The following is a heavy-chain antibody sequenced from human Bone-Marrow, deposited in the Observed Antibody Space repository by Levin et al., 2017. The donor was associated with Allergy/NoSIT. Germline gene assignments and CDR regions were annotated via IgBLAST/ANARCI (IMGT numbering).Heavy chain of an antibody. D-gene: IGHD2-15*01. Sequence: HGESLKISCKGSGYSFTNYWIGWVRQMPGKGLELMGIIYPDDSDVRYNPSFQGQVTMSADKSINTAYLQWSSLKASDTGMYYCGRSVPCSGANCYPNWFDPWGQGTLVTVSS. CDR3: GRSVPCSGANCYPNWFDP. V-gene: IGHV5-51*01. CDR1: GYSFTNYW. J-gene: IGHJ5*02. CDR2: IYPDDSDV.